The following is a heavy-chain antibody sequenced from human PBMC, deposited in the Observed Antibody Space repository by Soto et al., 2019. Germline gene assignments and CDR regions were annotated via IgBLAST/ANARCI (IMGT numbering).Heavy chain of an antibody. Sequence: SETLSLTCAVSGGSISSSNWWSWVRQPPGKGLEWIGEIYHSGSTNYNPSLKSRVTISVDKSKNQFSLKLSSVTAADTAVYYCARGRRDYYGSGSYSPYYYYGMDVWGQGTTVTVSS. CDR1: GGSISSSNW. D-gene: IGHD3-10*01. J-gene: IGHJ6*02. CDR3: ARGRRDYYGSGSYSPYYYYGMDV. V-gene: IGHV4-4*02. CDR2: IYHSGST.